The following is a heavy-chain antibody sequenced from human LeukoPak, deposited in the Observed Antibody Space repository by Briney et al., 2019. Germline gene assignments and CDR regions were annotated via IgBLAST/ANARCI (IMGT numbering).Heavy chain of an antibody. V-gene: IGHV4-59*01. CDR1: GGSISSYY. D-gene: IGHD1-26*01. CDR2: IYYSGST. Sequence: SETLSLTCTVSGGSISSYYWSWIRQPPGKGLEWIGYIYYSGSTNYNPSLKSRVTISVDTSKNQFSLKLSSVTAADTAVYYCARGGDEWEFTYWGQGTLVTVSS. CDR3: ARGGDEWEFTY. J-gene: IGHJ4*02.